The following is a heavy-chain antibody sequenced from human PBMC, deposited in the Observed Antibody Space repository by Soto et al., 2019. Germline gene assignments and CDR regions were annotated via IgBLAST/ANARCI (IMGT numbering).Heavy chain of an antibody. Sequence: SETLSLTCTVSGGSISSYYWSWIRQPPGKGLEWIGYIYYSGSTNYNPSLKSRVTISVDTSKNQFSLKLSSVTAADTAVYYCARDLRVVAAPSGNWFDPWGQGTLVTVSS. J-gene: IGHJ5*02. D-gene: IGHD2-15*01. CDR1: GGSISSYY. CDR3: ARDLRVVAAPSGNWFDP. CDR2: IYYSGST. V-gene: IGHV4-59*01.